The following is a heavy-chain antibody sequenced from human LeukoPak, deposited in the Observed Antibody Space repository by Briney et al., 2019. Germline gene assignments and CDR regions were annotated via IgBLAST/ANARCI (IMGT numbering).Heavy chain of an antibody. V-gene: IGHV3-7*01. CDR3: AELGITMIGGV. D-gene: IGHD3-10*02. Sequence: GGSLRLSCAASGFTFSSHWMSWVRQAPGKGLEWVGNIKQDGSVKQYVDFVKGRFTISRDNAKNSLYLQMNSLRAEDTAVYYCAELGITMIGGVWGKGTTVTISS. CDR1: GFTFSSHW. J-gene: IGHJ6*04. CDR2: IKQDGSVK.